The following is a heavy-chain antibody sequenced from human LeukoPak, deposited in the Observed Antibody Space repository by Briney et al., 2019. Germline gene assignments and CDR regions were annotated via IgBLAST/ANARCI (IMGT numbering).Heavy chain of an antibody. CDR1: GDSMSSYY. CDR2: IHTSWTT. V-gene: IGHV4-4*07. D-gene: IGHD4-23*01. Sequence: KPSETLSLTCTVSGDSMSSYYWNFIRQPAGKGLEWIGRIHTSWTTYYNPSLKSRITMSVDTSRNQFSLRLSSVTAADTAVYYCAGHKVHDFGGSDWYFDLWGRGTLVTVSS. CDR3: AGHKVHDFGGSDWYFDL. J-gene: IGHJ2*01.